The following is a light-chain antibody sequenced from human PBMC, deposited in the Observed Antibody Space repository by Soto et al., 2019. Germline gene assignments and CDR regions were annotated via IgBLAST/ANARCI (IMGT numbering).Light chain of an antibody. CDR2: DVS. CDR1: SSDVGGYNY. V-gene: IGLV2-14*01. CDR3: SSYTSSSTYV. J-gene: IGLJ1*01. Sequence: QSDLTQPASVSGSPGQSITISCTGTSSDVGGYNYVSWYQQHPGKAPKLMIYDVSNRPSGVSNRFSGSKSGNTASLTISGLQDEDEADYYCSSYTSSSTYVFGTGTKLTVL.